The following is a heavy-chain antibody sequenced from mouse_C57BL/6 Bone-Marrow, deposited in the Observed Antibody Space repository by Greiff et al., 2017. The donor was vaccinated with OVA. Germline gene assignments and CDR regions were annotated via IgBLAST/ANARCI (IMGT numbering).Heavy chain of an antibody. CDR1: GYTFTSYW. CDR2: IHPNSGST. Sequence: QVQLQQSGAELVKPGASVKLSCKASGYTFTSYWMHWVKQRPGQGLEWIGMIHPNSGSTNYNEKFKSKATLTVDKSSSTAYMQLSSLTSEDSAVYYCARVEEDYFDYWGQGTTLTVSS. V-gene: IGHV1-64*01. D-gene: IGHD1-1*01. CDR3: ARVEEDYFDY. J-gene: IGHJ2*01.